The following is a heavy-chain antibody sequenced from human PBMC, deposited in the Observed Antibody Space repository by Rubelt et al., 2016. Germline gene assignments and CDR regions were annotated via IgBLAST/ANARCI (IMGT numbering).Heavy chain of an antibody. CDR2: ISDSGTTI. Sequence: GGSLRLSCAASGFNFSGYEMNWVRQAPGKGLEWVSYISDSGTTIYYADSVKGRFTISRDNAKNSLYLQMDSLRVGDTAVYYCASITTAWWGQGTLVTVSS. D-gene: IGHD1-1*01. CDR3: ASITTAW. J-gene: IGHJ4*02. CDR1: GFNFSGYE. V-gene: IGHV3-48*03.